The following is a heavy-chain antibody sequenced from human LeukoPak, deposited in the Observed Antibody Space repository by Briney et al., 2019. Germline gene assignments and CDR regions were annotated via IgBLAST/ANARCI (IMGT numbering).Heavy chain of an antibody. CDR2: ISYDGSNK. V-gene: IGHV3-30-3*01. CDR3: AKDHHGYSSGWYCAFDI. D-gene: IGHD6-19*01. CDR1: GFTFSSYA. J-gene: IGHJ3*02. Sequence: GGSLRLSCAASGFTFSSYAMHWVRQAPGKGLEWVAVISYDGSNKYYADSVKGRFTISRDNSKNTLYLQMNSLRAEDTAVYYCAKDHHGYSSGWYCAFDIWGQGTMVTVSS.